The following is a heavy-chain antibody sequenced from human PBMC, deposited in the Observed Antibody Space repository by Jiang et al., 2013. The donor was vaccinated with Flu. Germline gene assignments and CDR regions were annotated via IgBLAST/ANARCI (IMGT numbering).Heavy chain of an antibody. J-gene: IGHJ4*02. CDR3: AKELVVVAAPTLGY. Sequence: SAISGSGGSTYYADSVKGRFTISRDNSKNTLYLQMNSLRAEDTAVYYCAKELVVVAAPTLGYWGQGTLVTVSS. V-gene: IGHV3-23*01. CDR2: ISGSGGST. D-gene: IGHD2-15*01.